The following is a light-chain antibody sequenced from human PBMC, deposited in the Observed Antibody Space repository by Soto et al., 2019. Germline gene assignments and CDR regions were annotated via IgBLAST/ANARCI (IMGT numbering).Light chain of an antibody. V-gene: IGKV3D-15*01. CDR2: GSS. CDR1: ETVGTN. Sequence: IVLTQSPATLSVSPGERVTLSCRASETVGTNLAWYQQRPGQPPRLLIYGSSTRATGVSATFSGSGSRTEFTLTISSLQSEESAVYYCQQYNNWGLSFGGGTRVEIK. J-gene: IGKJ4*01. CDR3: QQYNNWGLS.